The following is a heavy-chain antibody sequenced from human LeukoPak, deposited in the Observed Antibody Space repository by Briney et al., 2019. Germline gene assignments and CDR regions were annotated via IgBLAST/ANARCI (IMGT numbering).Heavy chain of an antibody. D-gene: IGHD3-16*01. CDR2: MNPNSGNT. V-gene: IGHV1-8*01. Sequence: ASVKVSCKASGYTFTSYDINWVRQATGQGLEWMGWMNPNSGNTGYAQKFQGGVTMTRNTSISTAYMELSSLRSEDTAAYYCARESLPFGDAFDIWGQGTMVTVSS. CDR3: ARESLPFGDAFDI. J-gene: IGHJ3*02. CDR1: GYTFTSYD.